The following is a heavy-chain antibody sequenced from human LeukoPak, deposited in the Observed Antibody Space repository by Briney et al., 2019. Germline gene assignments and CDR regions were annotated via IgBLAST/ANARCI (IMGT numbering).Heavy chain of an antibody. D-gene: IGHD3-10*01. J-gene: IGHJ3*02. Sequence: GGSLRLSCAASGFTLSDHYMDWVRQAPGKGLEWVGRTRNKANCYTTEYAASVKGRFTISRDDSKNSLYLQINSLKTEDTAVYYCTRGGRYLPLDIWGQGTMVTVSS. CDR3: TRGGRYLPLDI. V-gene: IGHV3-72*01. CDR2: TRNKANCYTT. CDR1: GFTLSDHY.